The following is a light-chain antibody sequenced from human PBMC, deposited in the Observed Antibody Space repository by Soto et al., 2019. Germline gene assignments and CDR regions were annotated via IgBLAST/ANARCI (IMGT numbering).Light chain of an antibody. CDR1: QSISSD. Sequence: ETVLTQSPATLSVSPGERATLSCRASQSISSDLAWYQYKPGQAPRLLIYRASTTATGIPVRFSGSGSGTEFTLTISSLQXXXXAVYYCQQYNNWPRTLGQGTKLEIK. J-gene: IGKJ2*01. CDR3: QQYNNWPRT. V-gene: IGKV3-15*01. CDR2: RAS.